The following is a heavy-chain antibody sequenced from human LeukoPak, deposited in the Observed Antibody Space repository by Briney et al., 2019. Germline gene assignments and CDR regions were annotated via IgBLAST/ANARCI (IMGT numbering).Heavy chain of an antibody. J-gene: IGHJ4*02. Sequence: GASVKVSCKASGYTFTGYYMHWVRQAPGQGLEWKGRINPNSGGTNYAQKFQGRVTMTRDTSISTAYMELSKLRSDDTALYYLARGITMVEGGYHFVYRVQGTLVTVSS. CDR3: ARGITMVEGGYHFVY. V-gene: IGHV1-2*06. CDR2: INPNSGGT. CDR1: GYTFTGYY. D-gene: IGHD3-10*01.